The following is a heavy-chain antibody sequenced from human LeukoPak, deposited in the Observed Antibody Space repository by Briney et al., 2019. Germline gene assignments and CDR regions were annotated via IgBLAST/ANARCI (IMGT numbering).Heavy chain of an antibody. J-gene: IGHJ4*02. V-gene: IGHV1-18*01. Sequence: ASVKVSCKASGYTFTSYGISWVRQAPGQGLEWMGWISAYNGNTNYAQKLQGRVTMTTDTSTSTACMELRSLRSDDTAVYYCARSLNSRLIDYWGQGTLVTVSS. D-gene: IGHD6-13*01. CDR3: ARSLNSRLIDY. CDR2: ISAYNGNT. CDR1: GYTFTSYG.